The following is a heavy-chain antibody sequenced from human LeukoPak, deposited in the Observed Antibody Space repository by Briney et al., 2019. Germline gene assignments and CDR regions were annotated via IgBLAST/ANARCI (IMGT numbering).Heavy chain of an antibody. V-gene: IGHV3-30*18. Sequence: GGSLRLSCAASGFTLSSYGMHWVRQAPGKGLEWVAVVSYDGSKYYADSVKGRFTISRDNSKNTLYLQMSSLRAEDTAVYYCAKDLNRGLPDYWGQGTLVTVPS. CDR2: VSYDGSK. CDR3: AKDLNRGLPDY. D-gene: IGHD2-21*01. J-gene: IGHJ4*02. CDR1: GFTLSSYG.